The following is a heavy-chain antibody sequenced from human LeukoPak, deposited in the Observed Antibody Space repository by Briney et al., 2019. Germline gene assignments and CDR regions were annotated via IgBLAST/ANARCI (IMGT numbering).Heavy chain of an antibody. CDR2: ISGSGGST. J-gene: IGHJ4*02. V-gene: IGHV3-23*01. CDR1: GFTFSSYA. D-gene: IGHD5-18*01. CDR3: AKDPWIQLWLRDYSDY. Sequence: GGSLRLSCAASGFTFSSYAMSWVRQAPGKGLEGVSAISGSGGSTYYADSVKGRFTISRDNSKNTLYLQMNSLRAEDTAVYYCAKDPWIQLWLRDYSDYWGQGTLVTVSS.